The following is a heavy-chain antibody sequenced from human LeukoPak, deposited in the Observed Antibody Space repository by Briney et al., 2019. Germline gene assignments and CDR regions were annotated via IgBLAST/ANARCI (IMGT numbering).Heavy chain of an antibody. CDR2: INPNSGGA. Sequence: ASVKVSCKASGYTFTGYYMHWVRQAPGQGLEWMGWINPNSGGANYEHKFQSSVTMTRDQSISTAYMELSRLRSDDTAVYYCARGEIAAAGTLHFDYWGQGTLVTVSS. D-gene: IGHD6-13*01. J-gene: IGHJ4*02. V-gene: IGHV1-2*07. CDR1: GYTFTGYY. CDR3: ARGEIAAAGTLHFDY.